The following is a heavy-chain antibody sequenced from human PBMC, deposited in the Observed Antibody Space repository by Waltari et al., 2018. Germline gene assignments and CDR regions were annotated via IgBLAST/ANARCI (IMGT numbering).Heavy chain of an antibody. Sequence: EVQLVQSGAEVKKPGESLKISCKGSGSSFTRYCIGWVRQRPGKGLEWIGNSDHGEADTRYSPSITGQVAIAADKSSSATDLQWSSLKASDTAMYYCATPGYAALVRYFQHWGQGTLVTVSS. V-gene: IGHV5-51*01. CDR1: GSSFTRYC. D-gene: IGHD5-12*01. J-gene: IGHJ1*01. CDR2: SDHGEADT. CDR3: ATPGYAALVRYFQH.